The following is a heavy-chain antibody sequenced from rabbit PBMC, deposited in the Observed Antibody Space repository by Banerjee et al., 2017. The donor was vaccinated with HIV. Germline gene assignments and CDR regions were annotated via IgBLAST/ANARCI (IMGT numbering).Heavy chain of an antibody. J-gene: IGHJ3*01. V-gene: IGHV1S45*01. CDR3: ARSYTTGSAGYAYATRLDL. CDR1: GFDFSSNS. Sequence: QEQLEESGGDLVKPEGSLTLTCTASGFDFSSNSMCWVRQAPGKGLEWIGCVYAVDGSTDYATWVNGRFTISKASSTTVTLQLNSLTAADTATYFCARSYTTGSAGYAYATRLDLWGPGTLVT. D-gene: IGHD6-1*01. CDR2: VYAVDGST.